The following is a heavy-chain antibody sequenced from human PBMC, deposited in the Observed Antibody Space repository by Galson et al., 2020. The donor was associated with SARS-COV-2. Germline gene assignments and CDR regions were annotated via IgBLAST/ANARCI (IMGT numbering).Heavy chain of an antibody. Sequence: GGSLRLSCAASGLTVSRNYMTWVRQAPGKGLEWVSVIYSGGSTFYADSVRGRFTISRDKSKNTLYLQMNSLRAEDTAVYYCARGETGYNLGMDVWGQGTTVTVSS. CDR3: ARGETGYNLGMDV. CDR2: IYSGGST. J-gene: IGHJ6*02. D-gene: IGHD3-9*01. V-gene: IGHV3-53*01. CDR1: GLTVSRNY.